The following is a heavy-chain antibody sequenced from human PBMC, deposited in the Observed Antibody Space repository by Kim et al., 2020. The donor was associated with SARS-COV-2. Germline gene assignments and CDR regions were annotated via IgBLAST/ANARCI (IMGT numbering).Heavy chain of an antibody. CDR2: INPSGGST. D-gene: IGHD3-10*01. V-gene: IGHV1-46*01. J-gene: IGHJ6*02. CDR1: EYTFTNYY. CDR3: ARDYTTMVRGVNVPPLLYYGMVV. Sequence: ASVKVSCKASEYTFTNYYMHWVRQAPGQGLEWMGIINPSGGSTNYAQKFQGRVSMTRDTSTSTVYLELSSLRSEDTAIYYCARDYTTMVRGVNVPPLLYYGMVVWGQGTTVTVSS.